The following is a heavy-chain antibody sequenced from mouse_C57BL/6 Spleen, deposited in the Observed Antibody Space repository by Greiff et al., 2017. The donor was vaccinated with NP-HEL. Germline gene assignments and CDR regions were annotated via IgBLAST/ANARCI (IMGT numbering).Heavy chain of an antibody. CDR1: GYSFTGYY. V-gene: IGHV1-42*01. CDR3: ARKRELYYFDY. Sequence: EVQLQQSGPELVKPGASVKISCKASGYSFTGYYMNWVKQSPEKSLEWIGEINPSTGGTTYNQKFKAKATLTVDKSSSTAYMQLKSLTSEDSAVYYCARKRELYYFDYGGQGTTLTVSS. J-gene: IGHJ2*01. CDR2: INPSTGGT.